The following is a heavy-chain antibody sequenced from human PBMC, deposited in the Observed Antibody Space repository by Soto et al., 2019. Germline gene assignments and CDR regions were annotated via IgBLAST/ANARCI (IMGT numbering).Heavy chain of an antibody. CDR2: INPSGGST. Sequence: ASVKVSCKASGYTFTSYYMHCVRQAPGQGLEWMGIINPSGGSTSYAQKFQGRVTMTRDTSTSTVYMELSSLRSEDTAVYYCARPRRTREFDPWGQGTLVTVSS. D-gene: IGHD1-1*01. J-gene: IGHJ5*02. CDR3: ARPRRTREFDP. CDR1: GYTFTSYY. V-gene: IGHV1-46*01.